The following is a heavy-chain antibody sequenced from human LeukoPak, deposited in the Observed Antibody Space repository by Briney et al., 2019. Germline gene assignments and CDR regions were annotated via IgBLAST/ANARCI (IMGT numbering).Heavy chain of an antibody. CDR3: TRDSIASSIFGVVITPPDY. D-gene: IGHD3-3*01. V-gene: IGHV3-49*04. CDR2: IRSKAYGGTT. CDR1: GFTVGDYA. Sequence: RSLRLSCTASGFTVGDYAMSWVRQAPGKGLEWVGFIRSKAYGGTTEYAASVKGRFTISRDGSKSIAYLQMNSLKTEDTAVYYCTRDSIASSIFGVVITPPDYWGQGTLVTVSS. J-gene: IGHJ4*02.